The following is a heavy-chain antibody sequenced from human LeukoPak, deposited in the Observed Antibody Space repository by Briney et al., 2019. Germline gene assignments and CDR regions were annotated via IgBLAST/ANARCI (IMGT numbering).Heavy chain of an antibody. CDR1: GFTFSSCA. V-gene: IGHV3-7*01. CDR2: IKEDGTYI. Sequence: GGSLRLSCAASGFTFSSCAMDWVRQAPGKGLEWLGNIKEDGTYINYFESVKGRFTISRDNAKNSLYLQMNSLRAVDTAVYYCARNRGHQQFDYWGQGTLVTVSS. CDR3: ARNRGHQQFDY. J-gene: IGHJ4*02. D-gene: IGHD1/OR15-1a*01.